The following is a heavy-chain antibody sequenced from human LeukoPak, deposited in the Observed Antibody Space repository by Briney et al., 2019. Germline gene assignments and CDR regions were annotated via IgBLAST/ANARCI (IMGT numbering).Heavy chain of an antibody. J-gene: IGHJ4*02. CDR1: GYSFTDYY. CDR3: ARELGYCSRTSCPLYRH. Sequence: ASVKVSCKASGYSFTDYYVHWVRQAPGQGLEWMGWINPKSGGTHYAQNFHGRVTMTRDTSITTAYMELSRLRPDDTAVYYCARELGYCSRTSCPLYRHWGQGTLVTVSS. CDR2: INPKSGGT. D-gene: IGHD2-2*01. V-gene: IGHV1-2*02.